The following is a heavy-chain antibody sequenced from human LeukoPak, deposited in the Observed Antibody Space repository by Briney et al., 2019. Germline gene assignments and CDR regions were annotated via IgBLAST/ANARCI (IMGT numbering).Heavy chain of an antibody. D-gene: IGHD1-7*01. V-gene: IGHV3-7*03. CDR3: ARGEAGTTFSWFDP. CDR1: GFTFSRYR. Sequence: GGSLRLSCAASGFTFSRYRMSWVRQAPGKGLEWVANIKEDGSQKNYVDSVKGRFTISRDNAKNSLYLQVNSLRAEDTAVYYCARGEAGTTFSWFDPWGQGTLVTVSS. J-gene: IGHJ5*02. CDR2: IKEDGSQK.